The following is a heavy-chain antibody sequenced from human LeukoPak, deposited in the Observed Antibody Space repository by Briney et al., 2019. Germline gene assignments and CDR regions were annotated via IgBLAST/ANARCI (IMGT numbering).Heavy chain of an antibody. J-gene: IGHJ3*02. CDR3: ARNYYDTSGYLHDAFDM. CDR1: GYTFTSYD. D-gene: IGHD3-22*01. Sequence: ASVKVSCKASGYTFTSYDIDWVRQATGQGLEWMGWMNPNSGNTGYAQKFQGRVTMTRDMSTSTVYMELSSLRSEDTAVYYCARNYYDTSGYLHDAFDMWGQGTMVTVSS. V-gene: IGHV1-8*01. CDR2: MNPNSGNT.